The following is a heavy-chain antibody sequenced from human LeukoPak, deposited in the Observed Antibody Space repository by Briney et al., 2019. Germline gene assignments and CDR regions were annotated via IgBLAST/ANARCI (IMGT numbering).Heavy chain of an antibody. CDR2: TYQGGDS. V-gene: IGHV4-61*01. CDR1: GTSVSTDNSH. CDR3: VRYPQGVGGKGD. D-gene: IGHD1-26*01. Sequence: PSETLSLTCTVSGTSVSTDNSHWSWIRQPPGKGLEWIGHTYQGGDSHYDPSLKSRLSISIDTSKNQFSLRLSSVTAADTAVYYCVRYPQGVGGKGDWGQGSLVTVSS. J-gene: IGHJ4*02.